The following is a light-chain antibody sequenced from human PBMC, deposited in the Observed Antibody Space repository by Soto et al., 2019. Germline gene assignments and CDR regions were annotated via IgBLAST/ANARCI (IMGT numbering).Light chain of an antibody. CDR1: QSVSSSY. V-gene: IGKV3-20*01. CDR3: QQYGSSPRT. CDR2: GAS. J-gene: IGKJ1*01. Sequence: ELVFSQCPGTLSLSPGERATLSCRASQSVSSSYLALYQQKPGQAPRLLSYGASSRATGIPDRFSGSGSGTDFTLTISRLEPEDFAVYYCQQYGSSPRTFAQGSKV.